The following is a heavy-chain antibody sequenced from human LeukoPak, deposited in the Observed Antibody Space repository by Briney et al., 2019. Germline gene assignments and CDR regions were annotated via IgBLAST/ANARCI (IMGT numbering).Heavy chain of an antibody. CDR1: GYTFTGYF. D-gene: IGHD3-3*01. Sequence: ASVKVSCMASGYTFTGYFMHTVRQAPGQGLEWMGWINPHSGGTNYAQKFQGRVNMTRDTSIRTAYMELSSLRSDDTAVYYCARSPFGVVDGTWFDPWGQGTLVTVS. J-gene: IGHJ5*02. CDR2: INPHSGGT. CDR3: ARSPFGVVDGTWFDP. V-gene: IGHV1-2*02.